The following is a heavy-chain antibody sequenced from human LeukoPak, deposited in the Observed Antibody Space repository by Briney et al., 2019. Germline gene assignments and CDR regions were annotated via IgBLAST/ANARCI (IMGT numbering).Heavy chain of an antibody. V-gene: IGHV3-74*01. J-gene: IGHJ4*02. CDR3: ARRNGTFWVLPF. CDR2: INPDGRTT. CDR1: GFSFSTYW. D-gene: IGHD5-24*01. Sequence: PGGSLRLSCAASGFSFSTYWMHWVRQDEGKGLMWVSRINPDGRTTDSPHSRKRRLSLSRDNAKRTLYLEMNSLRAEDTAVYYCARRNGTFWVLPFWGQGTLVTVS.